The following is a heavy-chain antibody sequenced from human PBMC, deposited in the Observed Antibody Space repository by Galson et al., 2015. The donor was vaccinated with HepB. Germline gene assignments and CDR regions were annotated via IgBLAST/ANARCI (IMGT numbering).Heavy chain of an antibody. V-gene: IGHV5-51*01. Sequence: QSGAEVKKPGESLKISCKGSGYNFISYWIGWVRQMPGKGLEWMGIIYPADSDTRYSPSFQGQVTISADKSISTAYLQWSSLKASDTAIYYCARRGNYGDTSFDYWGQGTLVTVSS. CDR3: ARRGNYGDTSFDY. J-gene: IGHJ4*02. D-gene: IGHD4-17*01. CDR1: GYNFISYW. CDR2: IYPADSDT.